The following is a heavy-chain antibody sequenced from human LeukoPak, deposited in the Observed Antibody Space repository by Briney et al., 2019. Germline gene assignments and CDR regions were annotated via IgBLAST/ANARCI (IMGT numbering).Heavy chain of an antibody. Sequence: GGSLRLSCAASGFTFSSYAMNWVRQAPGKGLEWVSYISSGITTIYYADSVKGRFTISRDNAQNSLYLQMNSLRAEDTAIYYCVRDRGTYRPIDYWGQGTLVTVSS. J-gene: IGHJ4*02. CDR1: GFTFSSYA. CDR2: ISSGITTI. V-gene: IGHV3-48*04. CDR3: VRDRGTYRPIDY. D-gene: IGHD1-26*01.